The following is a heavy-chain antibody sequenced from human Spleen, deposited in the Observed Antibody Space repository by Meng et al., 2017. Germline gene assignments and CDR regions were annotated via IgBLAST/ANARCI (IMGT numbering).Heavy chain of an antibody. CDR2: INPKSGDT. Sequence: QRGRYVARVKSPGASVKVSCKPSGYNFPDYWLHWVRRAPGQGLEWMGRINPKSGDTHYAQKFQARVTMTGDTSISTAYMELSGLRSDDTAMYYCARDEDISAAGKLFGDYWGQGTLVTVSS. V-gene: IGHV1-2*06. J-gene: IGHJ4*02. CDR1: GYNFPDYW. CDR3: ARDEDISAAGKLFGDY. D-gene: IGHD6-25*01.